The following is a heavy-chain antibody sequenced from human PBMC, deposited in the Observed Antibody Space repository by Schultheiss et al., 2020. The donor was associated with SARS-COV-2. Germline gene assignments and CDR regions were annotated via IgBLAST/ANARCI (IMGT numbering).Heavy chain of an antibody. CDR1: GGSISSYY. D-gene: IGHD5-18*01. CDR2: IYYSGST. Sequence: SETLSLTCTVSGGSISSYYWSWIRQPPGKGLEWIGYIYYSGSTNYNPSLKSRVTISVDTSKNQFSLKLSSVTAADTAVYYCAKEGYTAMAHYYYYGMDVWGQGTTVTVSS. V-gene: IGHV4-59*12. CDR3: AKEGYTAMAHYYYYGMDV. J-gene: IGHJ6*02.